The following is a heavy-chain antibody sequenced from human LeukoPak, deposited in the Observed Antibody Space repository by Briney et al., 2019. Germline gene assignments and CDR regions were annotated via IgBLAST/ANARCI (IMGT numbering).Heavy chain of an antibody. CDR3: ARVCSSISCYGGNFDY. J-gene: IGHJ4*02. CDR1: GFTFSDHY. D-gene: IGHD2-2*01. Sequence: GGSLRLSCAASGFTFSDHYMDWVRQAPGKGLEWVGRIRNKANSHTTEYAASVKGRFTISRDDSKNSLYPQMNSLKTEDTAVYYCARVCSSISCYGGNFDYWGQGTLVTVSS. CDR2: IRNKANSHTT. V-gene: IGHV3-72*01.